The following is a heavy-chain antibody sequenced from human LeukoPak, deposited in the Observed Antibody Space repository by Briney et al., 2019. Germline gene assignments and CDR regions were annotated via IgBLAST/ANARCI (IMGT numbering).Heavy chain of an antibody. V-gene: IGHV3-30*14. CDR2: ISYDGSNK. CDR1: GFTFSSYA. J-gene: IGHJ4*02. Sequence: PGRSLRLSCAASGFTFSSYAMHWVRQAPGKGLEWVAVISYDGSNKYYADSVKGRFTISRDNSKNTLYLQMNSLRAEDTAVYYCARARAYCGGDCEKPDYWGQGTLVTVSS. CDR3: ARARAYCGGDCEKPDY. D-gene: IGHD2-21*02.